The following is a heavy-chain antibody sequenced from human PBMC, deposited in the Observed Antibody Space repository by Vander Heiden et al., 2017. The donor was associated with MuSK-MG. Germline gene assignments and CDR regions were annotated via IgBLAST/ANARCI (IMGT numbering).Heavy chain of an antibody. Sequence: EVQLLESGGGLVQPGGSLRLSCAASGFPFSSYAMSWVRQAPGKGLEWVSAISGSGGSTYYADSVKGRFTISRDNSKNTLYLQMNSLRAEDTAVYYCAKDRIVVVVAAKLFTYWGQGTLVTVSS. D-gene: IGHD2-15*01. V-gene: IGHV3-23*01. CDR2: ISGSGGST. J-gene: IGHJ4*02. CDR3: AKDRIVVVVAAKLFTY. CDR1: GFPFSSYA.